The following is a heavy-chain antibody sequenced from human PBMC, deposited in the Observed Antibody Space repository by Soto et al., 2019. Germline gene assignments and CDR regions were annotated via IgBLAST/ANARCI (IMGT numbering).Heavy chain of an antibody. CDR2: INPNSGGT. CDR3: ARGGDISNSSGSGFDN. D-gene: IGHD3-22*01. J-gene: IGHJ4*02. CDR1: GYTFTGYY. Sequence: ASVKVSCKASGYTFTGYYMHWVRQAPGQGLEWMGWINPNSGGTNYAQKFQGRVTMTRDTSISTAYMELSRLRSDDTAVYYCARGGDISNSSGSGFDNWGQRTLVRVSS. V-gene: IGHV1-2*02.